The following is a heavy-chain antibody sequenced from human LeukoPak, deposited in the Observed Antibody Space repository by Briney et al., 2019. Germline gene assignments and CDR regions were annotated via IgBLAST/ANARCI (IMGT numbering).Heavy chain of an antibody. CDR2: IIPIFGTA. CDR3: ARGASSGWYKNWFDP. CDR1: GGTFSSYA. D-gene: IGHD6-19*01. J-gene: IGHJ5*02. Sequence: ASVKVSCKASGGTFSSYAISWVRQAPGQGLEWMGGIIPIFGTANYAQKFQGRATITTDESTSTAYMELSSLRSEDTAVYYCARGASSGWYKNWFDPWGQGTLSPSPQ. V-gene: IGHV1-69*05.